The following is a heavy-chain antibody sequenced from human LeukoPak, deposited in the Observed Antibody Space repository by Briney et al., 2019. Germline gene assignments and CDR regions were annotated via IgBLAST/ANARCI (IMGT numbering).Heavy chain of an antibody. CDR2: IRYDGSNK. CDR1: GFTFSSYG. Sequence: GGSLRLSCAASGFTFSSYGMHWVRQAPGKGLEWVAFIRYDGSNKYYADSVKGRFTISRDNSKNTLYLQMNSLRAEDTAVYYCAKVAMVRGVIQYYYYYMDVWGKGTTVTISS. J-gene: IGHJ6*03. V-gene: IGHV3-30*02. D-gene: IGHD3-10*01. CDR3: AKVAMVRGVIQYYYYYMDV.